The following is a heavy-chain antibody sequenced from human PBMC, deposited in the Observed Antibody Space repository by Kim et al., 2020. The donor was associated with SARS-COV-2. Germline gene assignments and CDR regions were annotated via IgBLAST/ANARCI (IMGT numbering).Heavy chain of an antibody. Sequence: HPSLENRVTISIPTSKNQFSLKLTSVTAADTAMYYCARVRRGSGSYCFDYWGQGTLVTVSS. D-gene: IGHD3-10*01. V-gene: IGHV4-30-2*01. CDR3: ARVRRGSGSYCFDY. J-gene: IGHJ4*02.